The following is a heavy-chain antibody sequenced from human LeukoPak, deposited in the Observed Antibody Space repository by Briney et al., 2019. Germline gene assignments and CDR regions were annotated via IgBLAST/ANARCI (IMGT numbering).Heavy chain of an antibody. CDR1: GFTFSSYA. J-gene: IGHJ4*02. CDR2: ISYDGNNK. CDR3: ARDIVAVAGTHFDY. D-gene: IGHD6-19*01. Sequence: GRSLRLSCAASGFTFSSYAMHWVRQAPGKGLEWVAVISYDGNNKYYADSVKGRFTISRDNSKNTLYLQMNSLRAEDTAVYYCARDIVAVAGTHFDYWGQGTLVTVSS. V-gene: IGHV3-30-3*01.